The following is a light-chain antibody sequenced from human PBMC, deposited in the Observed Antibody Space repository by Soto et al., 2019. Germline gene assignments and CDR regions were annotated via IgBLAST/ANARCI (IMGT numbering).Light chain of an antibody. CDR2: DAS. J-gene: IGKJ1*01. Sequence: DIQMSPWPSTLSASVEDRVTITCRASQSISSWLAWYQQKPGKAPKLLIYDASSLESGVPSRFSGSGSGTEFTLTISSLQPDDFATYYCQQYNSYSWTFGQGTKVDI. CDR1: QSISSW. CDR3: QQYNSYSWT. V-gene: IGKV1-5*01.